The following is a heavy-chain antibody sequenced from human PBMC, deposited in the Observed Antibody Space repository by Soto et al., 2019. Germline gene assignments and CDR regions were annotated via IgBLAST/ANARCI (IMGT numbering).Heavy chain of an antibody. J-gene: IGHJ3*02. CDR1: GFTFSNHY. V-gene: IGHV3-72*01. CDR2: SRNRPKKYTT. CDR3: VRMSAATSNAFDI. Sequence: PGGSLRLSCAASGFTFSNHYMDWVRQAPGKGLEWVGRSRNRPKKYTTEYAASVKGRFTVSRDDSKNSLYLQMNTLKAEDTAIYYCVRMSAATSNAFDIWGQGTMVTVSS. D-gene: IGHD6-13*01.